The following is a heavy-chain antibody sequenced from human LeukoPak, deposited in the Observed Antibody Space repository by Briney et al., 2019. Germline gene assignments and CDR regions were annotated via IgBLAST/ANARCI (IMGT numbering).Heavy chain of an antibody. J-gene: IGHJ4*02. CDR2: INPSGGST. CDR1: GYTFTSYY. V-gene: IGHV1-46*01. CDR3: ARSGWGSSRYDS. D-gene: IGHD6-13*01. Sequence: ASVTVSCTASGYTFTSYYMHWVRQAPGQGLEWMGVINPSGGSTIYAQKFQGRVTLTRDMSTRTVDMELSSLRYEDTAVYYCARSGWGSSRYDSWGQGTLVTVSS.